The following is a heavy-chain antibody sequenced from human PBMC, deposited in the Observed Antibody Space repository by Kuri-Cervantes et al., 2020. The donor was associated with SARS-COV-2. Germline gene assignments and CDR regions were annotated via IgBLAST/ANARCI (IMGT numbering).Heavy chain of an antibody. Sequence: GGSLRLSCAASGFTFSSYSMNWVRQAPGKGLEWVALISYDGSNKFYADSVRGRFTISRDNSKNTLSLEMNSLRVEDTALYYCAKDQHGIVVVVAAVDSWGQGTLVTVSS. CDR3: AKDQHGIVVVVAAVDS. CDR2: ISYDGSNK. D-gene: IGHD2-15*01. CDR1: GFTFSSYS. V-gene: IGHV3-30*18. J-gene: IGHJ4*02.